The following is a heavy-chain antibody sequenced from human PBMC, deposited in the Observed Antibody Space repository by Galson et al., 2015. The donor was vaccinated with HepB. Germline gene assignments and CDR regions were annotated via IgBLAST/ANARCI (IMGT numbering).Heavy chain of an antibody. D-gene: IGHD3-10*01. CDR3: VRPYNFGSGGWFDP. J-gene: IGHJ5*02. CDR2: MNPNNGST. Sequence: SVKVSCKASGYTFTSYDINWVRQSTGQGLEWMGWMNPNNGSTDYAQKFQGRVTMTTNTSISTAYMELSGLRSEDTAVYYCVRPYNFGSGGWFDPWGQGTLVTVSS. V-gene: IGHV1-8*01. CDR1: GYTFTSYD.